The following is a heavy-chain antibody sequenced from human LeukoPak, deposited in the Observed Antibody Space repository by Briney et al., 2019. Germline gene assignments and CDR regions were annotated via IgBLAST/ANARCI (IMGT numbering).Heavy chain of an antibody. Sequence: GGFLRLSCAASGFTFSSYGMHWVRQAPGKGLEWVAVIWYDGSNKYYADSVKGRFTISRDNSKNTLYLQMNSLRAEDTAVYYCARENYYDSSGYPPPLDYWGQGTLVTVSS. J-gene: IGHJ4*02. CDR1: GFTFSSYG. D-gene: IGHD3-22*01. CDR3: ARENYYDSSGYPPPLDY. CDR2: IWYDGSNK. V-gene: IGHV3-33*01.